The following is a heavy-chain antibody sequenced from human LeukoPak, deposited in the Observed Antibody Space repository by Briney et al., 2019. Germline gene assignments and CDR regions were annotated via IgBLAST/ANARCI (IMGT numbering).Heavy chain of an antibody. CDR3: ARQPGGYCSGGSCFPYYGMDV. V-gene: IGHV3-53*01. D-gene: IGHD2-15*01. CDR1: GFTVSSNY. CDR2: IYSGGST. J-gene: IGHJ6*02. Sequence: PGGSLRLSCAASGFTVSSNYMSWVRQAPGKGLEWVSVIYSGGSTYYADSVKGRFTISRDNSKNTLYLQMNSLRAEDTAVYYWARQPGGYCSGGSCFPYYGMDVWGQGTTVTVSS.